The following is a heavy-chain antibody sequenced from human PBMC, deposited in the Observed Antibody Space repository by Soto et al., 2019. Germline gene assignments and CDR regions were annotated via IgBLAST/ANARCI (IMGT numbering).Heavy chain of an antibody. Sequence: EVQLVESGGGLVKPGGSLRLSCAASGFSFSSYSLNWVRQAPGKGLEWVSSISGSSTYIYYADSVKGRFTISRDNAKNSVYLQMNSLRAEDTAVYYCARGGLSNFDYWGQGTLVTVSS. D-gene: IGHD3-3*02. CDR1: GFSFSSYS. J-gene: IGHJ4*02. CDR2: ISGSSTYI. CDR3: ARGGLSNFDY. V-gene: IGHV3-21*01.